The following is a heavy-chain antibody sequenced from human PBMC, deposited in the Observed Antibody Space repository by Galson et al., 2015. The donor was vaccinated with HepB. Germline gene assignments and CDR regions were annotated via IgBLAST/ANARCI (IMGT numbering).Heavy chain of an antibody. Sequence: SLRLSCAASGFTFSSYSMNWVRQAPGKGLEWVSYISSSSSTIYYADSVKGRFTISRDNAKNSLYLQMNSLRAEDTAVYYCARDPAVWGSGSYYPEPNDYWGQGTLVTVSS. CDR3: ARDPAVWGSGSYYPEPNDY. CDR1: GFTFSSYS. D-gene: IGHD3-10*01. J-gene: IGHJ4*02. V-gene: IGHV3-48*01. CDR2: ISSSSSTI.